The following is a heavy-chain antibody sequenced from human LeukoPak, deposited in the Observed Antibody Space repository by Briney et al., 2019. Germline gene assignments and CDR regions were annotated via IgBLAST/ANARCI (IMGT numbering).Heavy chain of an antibody. CDR2: INPSGGST. J-gene: IGHJ4*02. D-gene: IGHD3-10*01. CDR3: ARGEVGRFGESPLDY. V-gene: IGHV1-46*01. CDR1: GYTFTSYS. Sequence: ASVKVSCKASGYTFTSYSIHWVRQAPGQGLEWMGIINPSGGSTAYAQKFQGRVTMTRDTSTSTVHMELSSLRSEDTAVYYCARGEVGRFGESPLDYWGQGTLVTVSS.